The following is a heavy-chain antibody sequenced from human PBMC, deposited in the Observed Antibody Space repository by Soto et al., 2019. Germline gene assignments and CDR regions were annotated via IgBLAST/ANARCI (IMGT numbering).Heavy chain of an antibody. Sequence: QVQLVQSGAEVNKPGSSVKVSCKATGGTFSSYAINWVRQAPGQGLEWMGGIIPIFATADYAQKFQGRVTITADESTSTAYMELSSLRSEDTAVYYCAQCLLGVNYYYGMDVWGQGTTVTVSS. J-gene: IGHJ6*02. D-gene: IGHD3-16*01. CDR1: GGTFSSYA. CDR3: AQCLLGVNYYYGMDV. V-gene: IGHV1-69*12. CDR2: IIPIFATA.